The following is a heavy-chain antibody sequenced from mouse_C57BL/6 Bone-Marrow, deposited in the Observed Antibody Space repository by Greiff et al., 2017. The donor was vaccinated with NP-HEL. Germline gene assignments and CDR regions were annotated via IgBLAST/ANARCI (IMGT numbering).Heavy chain of an antibody. CDR3: ARFTTVVAGDY. D-gene: IGHD1-1*01. CDR2: ISSGGSYT. CDR1: GFTFSSYG. V-gene: IGHV5-6*02. J-gene: IGHJ2*01. Sequence: DVKLVESGGDLVKPGGSLKLSCAASGFTFSSYGMSWVRQTPDKRLEWVATISSGGSYTFYPDSVKGRFTISRDNAKNTLYLQKSSLESEDTAKYDCARFTTVVAGDYWGQGTTLTVSS.